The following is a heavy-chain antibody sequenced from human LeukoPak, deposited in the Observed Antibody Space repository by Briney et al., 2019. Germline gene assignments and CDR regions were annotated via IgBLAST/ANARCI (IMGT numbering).Heavy chain of an antibody. V-gene: IGHV3-30*04. CDR3: ARNSLRTALYYMDV. J-gene: IGHJ6*03. Sequence: GRSLRLSCAASGFTFSSYAMHWVRQAPGKGLEWVAVISYDGSNKYYADSVKGRFTISRDNSKNTLYLQMNSLRAEDTAVYYCARNSLRTALYYMDVWGQGTTVTVSS. CDR1: GFTFSSYA. CDR2: ISYDGSNK.